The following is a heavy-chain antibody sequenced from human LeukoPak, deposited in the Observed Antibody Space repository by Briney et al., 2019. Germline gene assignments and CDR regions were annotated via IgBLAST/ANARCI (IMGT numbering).Heavy chain of an antibody. Sequence: SETLSLTCTVSGGSISSYYWSWIRQPAGKGLERIGRIYTSGNTNYNPSLKSRVTMSVDTSKNQFSLKLSSVTAADTAVYYCARDVQYSSSSGFDYWGQGTLVTVSS. CDR3: ARDVQYSSSSGFDY. CDR2: IYTSGNT. J-gene: IGHJ4*02. CDR1: GGSISSYY. V-gene: IGHV4-4*07. D-gene: IGHD6-6*01.